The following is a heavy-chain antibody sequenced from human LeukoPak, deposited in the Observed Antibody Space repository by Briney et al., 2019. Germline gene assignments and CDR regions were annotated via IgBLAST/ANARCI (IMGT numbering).Heavy chain of an antibody. CDR2: IYYSGST. Sequence: SQTLSLTSTVSGRSISRGDCYWSWLCQPPGKRLASTGYIYYSGSTYYNPSLKSRVTIAVDTSKNQFSLKLSSVTVSDTAVYYCATVNRAANDIMDVWGQGTTVTFSS. V-gene: IGHV4-30-4*01. D-gene: IGHD6-13*01. CDR3: ATVNRAANDIMDV. J-gene: IGHJ6*02. CDR1: GRSISRGDCY.